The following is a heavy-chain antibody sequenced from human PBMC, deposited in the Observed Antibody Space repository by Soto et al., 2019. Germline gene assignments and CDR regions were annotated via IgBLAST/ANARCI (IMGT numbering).Heavy chain of an antibody. CDR2: LYHTGTT. V-gene: IGHV4-59*01. D-gene: IGHD3-10*01. J-gene: IGHJ4*02. CDR3: ARDKVRGVWDY. Sequence: QVLLQESGPGLVKPSETLSLRCTVSGGPLSSDYWSWIRQPPGKGLEWIGWLYHTGTTNYNPTLKSRVTLFVDTSTKQFPLRLTSVTAADTAVYYCARDKVRGVWDYWGQGALVTVSS. CDR1: GGPLSSDY.